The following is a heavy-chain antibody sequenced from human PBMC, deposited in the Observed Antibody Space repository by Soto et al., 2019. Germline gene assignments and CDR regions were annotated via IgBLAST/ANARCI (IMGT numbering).Heavy chain of an antibody. CDR1: GFTFTSYW. V-gene: IGHV3-7*01. CDR3: GRDEVRNGVGV. J-gene: IGHJ6*02. Sequence: GEYLRLSCVASGFTFTSYWMSWVRQAPGKGLEWVANIKGDGSEKKYVDSVKGRFTISRDNANNSVYLQMNSLRAEDTALYYCGRDEVRNGVGVWGQGTTVTVYS. CDR2: IKGDGSEK.